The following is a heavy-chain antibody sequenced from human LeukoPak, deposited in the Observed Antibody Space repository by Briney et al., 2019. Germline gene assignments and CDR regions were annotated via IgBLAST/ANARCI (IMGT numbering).Heavy chain of an antibody. CDR2: ISYDGSNK. CDR3: ARDGNYYGSGSYLDY. CDR1: GFTFSSYA. Sequence: GGSLRLSCAASGFTFSSYAIHWVRQAPGKGLEWVAVISYDGSNKYYADCVKGRFTISRDNSKNTLYLQMNSLRPEDTAVYYCARDGNYYGSGSYLDYWGQGTLVTVSS. D-gene: IGHD3-10*01. V-gene: IGHV3-30*04. J-gene: IGHJ4*02.